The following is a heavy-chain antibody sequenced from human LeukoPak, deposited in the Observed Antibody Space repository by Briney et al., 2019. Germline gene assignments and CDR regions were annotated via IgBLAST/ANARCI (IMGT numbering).Heavy chain of an antibody. J-gene: IGHJ4*02. D-gene: IGHD6-13*01. V-gene: IGHV3-33*01. CDR1: GFTFSSYG. CDR3: ARGHGDSSSFDY. CDR2: IWYDGSNK. Sequence: PGRSLRLSCAASGFTFSSYGMHWVRQAPGKGLEWVAVIWYDGSNKYYADSVKGRFTISRDNSKNTLYLQMNSLRAEDTAVYYCARGHGDSSSFDYWGQGTLVTVSS.